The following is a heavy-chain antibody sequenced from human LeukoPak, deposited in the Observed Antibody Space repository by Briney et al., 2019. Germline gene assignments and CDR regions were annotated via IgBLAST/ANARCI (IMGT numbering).Heavy chain of an antibody. CDR2: IYHSGST. CDR3: ARNRYSSSWFLISDY. J-gene: IGHJ4*02. D-gene: IGHD6-13*01. Sequence: PSETLSLTCTVSGYSISSGYYWGWIRQPPGKGLEWIGSIYHSGSTYYNPSLKSRVTISVDTPKNQFSLKLSSVTAADTAVYYCARNRYSSSWFLISDYWGQGTLVTVSS. V-gene: IGHV4-38-2*02. CDR1: GYSISSGYY.